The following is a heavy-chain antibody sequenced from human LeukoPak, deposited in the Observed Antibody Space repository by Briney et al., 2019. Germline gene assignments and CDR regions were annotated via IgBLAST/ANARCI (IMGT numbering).Heavy chain of an antibody. J-gene: IGHJ6*03. CDR2: IYTSGST. Sequence: SETLSLTCTVSGDSISSYYWSWIRQPAGKGLEWIGRIYTSGSTNYNPSLKSRVTMSVDTSKNQFSLKLSSVTAADTAVYYCARAGGYDWGYYYYYMDVWGKGTTVTVSS. V-gene: IGHV4-4*07. D-gene: IGHD5-12*01. CDR3: ARAGGYDWGYYYYYMDV. CDR1: GDSISSYY.